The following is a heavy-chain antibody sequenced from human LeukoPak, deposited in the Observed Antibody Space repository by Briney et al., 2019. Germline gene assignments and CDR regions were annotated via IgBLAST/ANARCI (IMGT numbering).Heavy chain of an antibody. V-gene: IGHV4-61*02. Sequence: PSETLSLTCTVSDGSISSSFNYWSWIRQPAGKGLEWIGRIFSSGSTNYNPSLKSRVTISLDTSNSQFSLKLSSVTAADTAVYYCARAHRWCTGTSCYQERPQYYYYYMDVWGKGTTVTISS. CDR3: ARAHRWCTGTSCYQERPQYYYYYMDV. CDR2: IFSSGST. CDR1: DGSISSSFNY. D-gene: IGHD2-2*01. J-gene: IGHJ6*03.